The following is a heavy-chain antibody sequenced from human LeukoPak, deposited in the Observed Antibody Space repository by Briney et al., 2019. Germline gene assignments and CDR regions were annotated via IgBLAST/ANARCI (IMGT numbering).Heavy chain of an antibody. CDR2: TSYTGTT. V-gene: IGHV4-39*01. CDR3: ARVGHDYYGSGSSAVHL. Sequence: SETLSLSCTVSGGSISSSTSHWGWVRQPPGKGLEWIGSTSYTGTTYYNPSLLSRVSISVDTSTNQFSLKVRSVTARDTALYYCARVGHDYYGSGSSAVHLWGQGTRVAVSP. CDR1: GGSISSSTSH. D-gene: IGHD3-10*01. J-gene: IGHJ3*01.